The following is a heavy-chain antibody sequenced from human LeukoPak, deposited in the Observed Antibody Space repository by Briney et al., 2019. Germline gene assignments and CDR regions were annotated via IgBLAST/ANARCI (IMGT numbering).Heavy chain of an antibody. CDR2: ISSGGST. Sequence: PGGSLRLSCAVSGFTFSSYAMNWVRQAPGKGLEWVSVISSGGSTYYADSVKGRFTISRDNSKNTLYLQMNSLRAEDTAVYYCARSRYGTTWSSSWEFDYWGQGTLVTVST. CDR1: GFTFSSYA. CDR3: ARSRYGTTWSSSWEFDY. D-gene: IGHD6-13*01. J-gene: IGHJ4*02. V-gene: IGHV3-66*01.